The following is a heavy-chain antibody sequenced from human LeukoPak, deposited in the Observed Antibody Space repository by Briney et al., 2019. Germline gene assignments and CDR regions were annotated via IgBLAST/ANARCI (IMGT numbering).Heavy chain of an antibody. CDR3: ARGVYIAAAQYGY. Sequence: SETLSLTCTVSGGSISNYYWSWIRQPPGKGLEWIGYIYYSGTTNYNPSLKSRVTIAVDTSKNQFSLKLSSVTAADTAVYYCARGVYIAAAQYGYWGQGTLVTVSS. D-gene: IGHD6-13*01. J-gene: IGHJ4*02. V-gene: IGHV4-59*08. CDR2: IYYSGTT. CDR1: GGSISNYY.